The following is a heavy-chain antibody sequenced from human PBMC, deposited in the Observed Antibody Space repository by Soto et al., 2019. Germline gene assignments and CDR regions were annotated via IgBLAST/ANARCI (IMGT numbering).Heavy chain of an antibody. Sequence: GRSLRLSCAASGFNFSSYARSWVRQAPGKGLEWVSAISGSGGSTYYADSVKGRFTISRDNSKNTLYLQMNSLRAEDTAVYYCAKDTFPNWFDPWGQGTLVTVSS. CDR2: ISGSGGST. CDR1: GFNFSSYA. CDR3: AKDTFPNWFDP. V-gene: IGHV3-23*01. J-gene: IGHJ5*02.